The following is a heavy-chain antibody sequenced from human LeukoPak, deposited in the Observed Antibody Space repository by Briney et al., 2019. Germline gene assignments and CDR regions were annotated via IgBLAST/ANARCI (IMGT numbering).Heavy chain of an antibody. CDR2: INPNSGGT. CDR1: GYIFTCYY. CDR3: AGDLSSSWGGSWFVP. D-gene: IGHD6-13*01. J-gene: IGHJ5*02. V-gene: IGHV1-2*02. Sequence: ASVKDSCQASGYIFTCYYMHWVRQAPGQGRAWMGWINPNSGGTNYAQKFQGTVTMTRDKSISKADMEQSKLRCDDTAVYFWAGDLSSSWGGSWFVPWGQGTLVTVSS.